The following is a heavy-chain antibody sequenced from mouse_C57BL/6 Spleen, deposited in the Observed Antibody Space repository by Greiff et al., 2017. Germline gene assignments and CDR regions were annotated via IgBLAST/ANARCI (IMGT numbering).Heavy chain of an antibody. CDR2: IDPSDSET. D-gene: IGHD3-3*01. J-gene: IGHJ1*03. Sequence: QVQLKQPGAELVRPGSSVKLSCKASGYTFTSSWLHWVKQRPIQGLEWIGNIDPSDSETHYNQKFKDKATLTVDKSSSTASMQLSSLTSEDSAVDDCAREGGLGWYFDVWGTGTMVTGSA. CDR3: AREGGLGWYFDV. CDR1: GYTFTSSW. V-gene: IGHV1-52*01.